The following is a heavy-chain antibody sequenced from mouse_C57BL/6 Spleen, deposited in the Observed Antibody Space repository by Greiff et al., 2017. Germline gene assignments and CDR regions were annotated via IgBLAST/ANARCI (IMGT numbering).Heavy chain of an antibody. Sequence: SGSELRSPGSSVKLSCKDFDSEVFPIAYMSWVRQKPGHGFEWIGGILPSIGRTIYGEKFEDKATLDADTLSNTAYLELNSLTSEDSAIYYCARSGDYGSRVGYFDVWGTGTTVTVSS. CDR2: ILPSIGRT. CDR3: ARSGDYGSRVGYFDV. J-gene: IGHJ1*03. CDR1: DSEVFPIAY. V-gene: IGHV15-2*01. D-gene: IGHD1-1*01.